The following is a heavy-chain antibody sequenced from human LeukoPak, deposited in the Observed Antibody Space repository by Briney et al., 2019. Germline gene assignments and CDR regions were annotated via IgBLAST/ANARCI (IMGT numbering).Heavy chain of an antibody. D-gene: IGHD6-19*01. Sequence: ASVQVSCQASRYTFTSYDINWVRPATGQGLEWMGWMNPNSGNTGYAQKFQGRVTMTRNTSISTAYMELSSLRSEDTAVYYYARGLSKGPYRGAVAGSFDYWGQGTLVTVSS. CDR3: ARGLSKGPYRGAVAGSFDY. J-gene: IGHJ4*02. CDR2: MNPNSGNT. V-gene: IGHV1-8*01. CDR1: RYTFTSYD.